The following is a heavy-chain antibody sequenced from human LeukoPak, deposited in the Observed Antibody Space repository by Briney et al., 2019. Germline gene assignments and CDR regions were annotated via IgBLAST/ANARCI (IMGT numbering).Heavy chain of an antibody. CDR2: INPSGGST. J-gene: IGHJ6*03. Sequence: GASVKVSCKASGYTFTGYYMHWVRQAPGQGLEWMGIINPSGGSTSYAQKFQGRVTMTRDTSISTAYMELSRLRSDDTAVYYCARDREVYDFWSGYYYYYYMDVWGKGTTVTVSS. D-gene: IGHD3-3*01. V-gene: IGHV1-46*01. CDR1: GYTFTGYY. CDR3: ARDREVYDFWSGYYYYYYMDV.